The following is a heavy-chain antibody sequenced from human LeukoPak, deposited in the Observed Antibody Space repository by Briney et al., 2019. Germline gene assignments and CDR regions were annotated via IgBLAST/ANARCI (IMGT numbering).Heavy chain of an antibody. D-gene: IGHD3-10*01. CDR1: GYTFTGYY. J-gene: IGHJ4*02. CDR3: ARDHYGYSSGSGFDC. V-gene: IGHV1-2*06. CDR2: INPNSGGT. Sequence: ASVKVSCEASGYTFTGYYMHWVRQAPGQGLEWMGRINPNSGGTNYAQRFQGRVTMTRDTSISTAYMELSRLRSDDTAVYYCARDHYGYSSGSGFDCWGQGILVTVSS.